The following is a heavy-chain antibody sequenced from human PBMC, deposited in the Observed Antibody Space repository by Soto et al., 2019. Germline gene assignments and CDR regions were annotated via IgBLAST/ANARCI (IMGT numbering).Heavy chain of an antibody. Sequence: QVQLQESGPGLVKPSGTLSLTCTVSGDSINGNYWSWVRQPPGKGPEWIGEIYDSGTTYYNPSLNSRATISLDKSKNQFSPTLNSVTAADTAVYYCARSRGYSQGAWGPGTLGTVSS. CDR3: ARSRGYSQGA. CDR1: GDSINGNY. CDR2: IYDSGTT. V-gene: IGHV4-4*02. D-gene: IGHD5-18*01. J-gene: IGHJ5*02.